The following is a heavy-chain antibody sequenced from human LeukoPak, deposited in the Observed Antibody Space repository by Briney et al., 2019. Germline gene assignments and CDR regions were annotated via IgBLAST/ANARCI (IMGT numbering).Heavy chain of an antibody. CDR1: GGSISSGSYY. CDR3: ARERGGSYHTFDY. V-gene: IGHV4-61*02. Sequence: PSQTLSLTCTVSGGSISSGSYYWSWIRQPAGKGLEWIGRIYTIGSTNYNPSLKSRVTISLDTSKNQFSLKLSSVIAADTAVYYCARERGGSYHTFDYWGQGTLVTVSS. CDR2: IYTIGST. D-gene: IGHD1-26*01. J-gene: IGHJ4*02.